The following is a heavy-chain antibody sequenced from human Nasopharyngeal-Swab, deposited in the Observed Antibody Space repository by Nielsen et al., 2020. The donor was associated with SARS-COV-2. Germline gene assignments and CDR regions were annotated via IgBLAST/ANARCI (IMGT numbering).Heavy chain of an antibody. D-gene: IGHD3-10*01. J-gene: IGHJ5*02. Sequence: GGSLRLSCQGSGYSFTNYWFSWVRQMPGRGLEWMGRIDHRDSYTNYSPSFQGHVTISADKSISTAYLQWNSLKASDTAMYYCARSIAYGSGSYYGFRFDPWGQGTLVTVSS. CDR1: GYSFTNYW. CDR2: IDHRDSYT. CDR3: ARSIAYGSGSYYGFRFDP. V-gene: IGHV5-10-1*01.